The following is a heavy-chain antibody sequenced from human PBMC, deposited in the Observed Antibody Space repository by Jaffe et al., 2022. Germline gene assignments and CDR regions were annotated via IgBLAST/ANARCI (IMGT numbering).Heavy chain of an antibody. J-gene: IGHJ6*03. V-gene: IGHV4-61*02. Sequence: QVQLQESGPGLVKPSQTLSLTCTVSGGSISSGSYYWSWIRQPAGKGLEWIGRIYTSGSTNYNPSLKSRVTISVDTSKNQFSLKLSSVTAADTAVYYCARDGGGPIAAQLRYYYYYYMDVWGKGTTVTVSS. CDR2: IYTSGST. CDR3: ARDGGGPIAAQLRYYYYYYMDV. D-gene: IGHD6-13*01. CDR1: GGSISSGSYY.